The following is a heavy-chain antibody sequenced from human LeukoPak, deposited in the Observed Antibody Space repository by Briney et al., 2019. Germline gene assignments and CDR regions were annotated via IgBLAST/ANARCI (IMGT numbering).Heavy chain of an antibody. D-gene: IGHD5-18*01. V-gene: IGHV1-24*01. CDR3: ATGGGNGYSYGPGGY. J-gene: IGHJ4*02. Sequence: ASVKVSYKVSGYTLTELSMHWVRQAPGKGLEWMGGFDPEDGETIYAQKFQGRVTMTEDTSTDTAYMELSSLRSEDTAVYYCATGGGNGYSYGPGGYWGQGTLVTVSS. CDR2: FDPEDGET. CDR1: GYTLTELS.